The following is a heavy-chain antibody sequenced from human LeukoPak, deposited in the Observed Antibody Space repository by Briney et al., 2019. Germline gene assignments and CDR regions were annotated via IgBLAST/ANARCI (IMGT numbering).Heavy chain of an antibody. D-gene: IGHD2-2*01. V-gene: IGHV3-30*18. CDR2: ISYDGSNK. CDR1: EFTFSSYG. Sequence: GGSLRLSCAASEFTFSSYGTHWVRQAPGKGLEWVADISYDGSNKYYADSVKGRFTISRDNSKNTLFLQMISLRAEDTAVYYCAKDQGYEEAMTRGYFDYWGQGTLVTVSS. J-gene: IGHJ4*02. CDR3: AKDQGYEEAMTRGYFDY.